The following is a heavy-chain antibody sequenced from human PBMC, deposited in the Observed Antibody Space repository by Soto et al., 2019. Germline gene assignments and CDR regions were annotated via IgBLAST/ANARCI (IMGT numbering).Heavy chain of an antibody. J-gene: IGHJ5*02. D-gene: IGHD3-10*01. Sequence: SETLSLTCTVSGGSIDIGDYYWSWIGQPPGKGLEWIGYVYYSGTTNYNPLLKSRVTLSLEKSKNQFSLKMNSVTAAETDVYYCARDVIAHYNYFDPWGQETVVTVSS. CDR3: ARDVIAHYNYFDP. CDR1: GGSIDIGDYY. V-gene: IGHV4-61*08. CDR2: VYYSGTT.